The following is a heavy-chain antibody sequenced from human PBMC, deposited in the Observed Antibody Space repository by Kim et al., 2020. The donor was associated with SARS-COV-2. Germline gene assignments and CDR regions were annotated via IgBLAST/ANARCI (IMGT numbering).Heavy chain of an antibody. V-gene: IGHV3-30*07. D-gene: IGHD3-10*01. J-gene: IGHJ4*02. Sequence: GKGRFTIAIDNYQNTLYLQMNSLRAEDTAVFYCARQGGSGSTYFFDSWGQGTLVTVSS. CDR3: ARQGGSGSTYFFDS.